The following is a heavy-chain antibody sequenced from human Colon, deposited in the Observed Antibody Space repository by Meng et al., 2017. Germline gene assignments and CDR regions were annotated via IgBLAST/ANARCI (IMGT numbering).Heavy chain of an antibody. CDR1: GGSFSGYY. CDR2: INHSGST. Sequence: GSLRLSSAVYGGSFSGYYWSWIRQPPGKGLEWIGEINHSGSTNYNPSLKSRVTISVDTSKNQFSLKLSSVTAADTAVYYCARVGPSGRFPSAYSSSPRTARPREYYYYGMDVWGQGTTVTVSS. CDR3: ARVGPSGRFPSAYSSSPRTARPREYYYYGMDV. D-gene: IGHD6-6*01. J-gene: IGHJ6*02. V-gene: IGHV4-34*01.